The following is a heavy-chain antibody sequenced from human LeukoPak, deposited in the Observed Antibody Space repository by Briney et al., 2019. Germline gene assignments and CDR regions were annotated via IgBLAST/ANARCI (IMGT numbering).Heavy chain of an antibody. V-gene: IGHV4-59*01. Sequence: SETLSLTCTVSGGSISSYYWSWIRQPPGKGLEWSGYIYYSGSTNYNPSLKSRVTISVNTSKNQFSLKLSSVTAADTAVYYCARWAGGSGSYYTDYWGQGTLVTVSS. CDR1: GGSISSYY. D-gene: IGHD3-10*01. CDR2: IYYSGST. CDR3: ARWAGGSGSYYTDY. J-gene: IGHJ4*02.